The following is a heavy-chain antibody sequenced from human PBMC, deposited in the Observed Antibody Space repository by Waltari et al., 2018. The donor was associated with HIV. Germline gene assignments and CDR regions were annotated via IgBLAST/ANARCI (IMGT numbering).Heavy chain of an antibody. CDR2: INHSGST. J-gene: IGHJ4*02. Sequence: QVQLQQWGAGLLKPSETLSLTCAVYGLSFRGYYWSWIRQSPGKGLEGIGEINHSGSTNNNPSLKSRVTMSVDTSKNQFSLKLSCVTAADTAVYYCARGGNYYGSGSYYKLDYWGQGTLVTVSS. CDR3: ARGGNYYGSGSYYKLDY. CDR1: GLSFRGYY. D-gene: IGHD3-10*01. V-gene: IGHV4-34*01.